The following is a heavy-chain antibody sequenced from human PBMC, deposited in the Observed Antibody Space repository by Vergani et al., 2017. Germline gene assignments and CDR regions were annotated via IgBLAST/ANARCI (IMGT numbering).Heavy chain of an antibody. V-gene: IGHV1-18*01. CDR1: GYTFTSYG. Sequence: QVQLVQSGAEVKKPGASVKVSCKASGYTFTSYGISWVRQAPGQGLEGRGWISAYNGNTNYAQKLQGRVTMTTDTSTSTAYMELKSLRSDDTAVYYCARVAYDYVWGSYRWIPYYFDYWGQGTLVTVSS. CDR3: ARVAYDYVWGSYRWIPYYFDY. J-gene: IGHJ4*02. D-gene: IGHD3-16*02. CDR2: ISAYNGNT.